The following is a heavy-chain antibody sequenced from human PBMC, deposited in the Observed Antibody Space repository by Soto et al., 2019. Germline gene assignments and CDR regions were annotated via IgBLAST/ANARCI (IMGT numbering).Heavy chain of an antibody. J-gene: IGHJ4*01. CDR1: GFTFGSYW. CDR2: IKCDASEK. V-gene: IGHV3-7*01. CDR3: ARHSGDGAATYVHHYLDC. Sequence: GGSLRLSCAASGFTFGSYWMSWVRQAPGKGLEWLATIKCDASEKKYVDSVKGRFTMSRDNAKNSLYLQMDSLRAKDIAVYNSARHSGDGAATYVHHYLDCWGHGTLVTVSS. D-gene: IGHD3-10*01.